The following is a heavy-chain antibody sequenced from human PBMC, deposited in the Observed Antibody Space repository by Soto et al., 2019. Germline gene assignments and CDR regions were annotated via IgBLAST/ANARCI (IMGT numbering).Heavy chain of an antibody. CDR2: INAGNGNT. D-gene: IGHD2-8*01. CDR3: ARGIFEWLYYYMDV. CDR1: GYTFTSYA. V-gene: IGHV1-3*01. J-gene: IGHJ6*03. Sequence: QVKLVQSGAEVKKPGASVKVSCKASGYTFTSYAMHWVRQAPGQRLEWMGWINAGNGNTKYSQKFQGRVTITRDTSASTAYMELSSLRSEDTAVYYCARGIFEWLYYYMDVWGKGTTVTVSS.